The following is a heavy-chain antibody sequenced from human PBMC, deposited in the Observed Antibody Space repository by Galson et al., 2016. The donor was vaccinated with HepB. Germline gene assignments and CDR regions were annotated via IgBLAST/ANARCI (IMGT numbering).Heavy chain of an antibody. V-gene: IGHV4-59*02. CDR2: FYYSGST. J-gene: IGHJ4*02. D-gene: IGHD1-1*01. CDR3: ARSVYGRRVVATGSFDY. CDR1: GGSVTSYY. Sequence: SETLSLTCTVSGGSVTSYYWSWIRQPPGKGLEWIGYFYYSGSTNYNPSLKSRVTISVDTSKNQFFLNLSSVTAADTAVYYCARSVYGRRVVATGSFDYWGQGTLVTVSS.